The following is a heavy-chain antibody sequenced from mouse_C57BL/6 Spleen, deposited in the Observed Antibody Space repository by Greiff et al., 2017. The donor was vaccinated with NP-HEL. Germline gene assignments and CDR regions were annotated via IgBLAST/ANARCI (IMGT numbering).Heavy chain of an antibody. CDR3: ARDYGSSYGYAMDY. CDR2: INPSTGGT. J-gene: IGHJ4*01. D-gene: IGHD1-1*01. Sequence: VQLKQSGPELVKPGASVKISCKASGYSFTGYYMNWVKQSPEKSLEWIGEINPSTGGTTYNQKFKAKATLTVDKSSSTAYMQLKSLTSEDSSVYSCARDYGSSYGYAMDYWGQGTSVTVSS. CDR1: GYSFTGYY. V-gene: IGHV1-42*01.